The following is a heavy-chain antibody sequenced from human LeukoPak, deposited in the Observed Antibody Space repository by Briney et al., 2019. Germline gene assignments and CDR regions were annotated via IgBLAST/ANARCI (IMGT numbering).Heavy chain of an antibody. CDR2: ISSSGSTI. CDR3: ARERPEIDY. Sequence: GGSLRLSCAASGFTFSSYEMNWVRRAPGKGLEWVSYISSSGSTISYADSVKGRFTISRDNAKNSLYLQMNSLRAEDTAVYYCARERPEIDYWGQGTLVTVSS. V-gene: IGHV3-48*03. J-gene: IGHJ4*02. CDR1: GFTFSSYE.